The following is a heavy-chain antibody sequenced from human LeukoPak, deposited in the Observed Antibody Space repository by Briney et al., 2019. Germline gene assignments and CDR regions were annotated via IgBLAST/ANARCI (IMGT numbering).Heavy chain of an antibody. CDR3: ATRGWGYYGSSGYFGFDY. J-gene: IGHJ4*02. Sequence: GASVKVSCKVSGYTLTELSMHWVRQAPGKGLEWMGGFDPEDGETIYAQKFQGRVTMTEDTSTDTAYMELSSLRSEDTAVYYCATRGWGYYGSSGYFGFDYWGQGTLVTVSS. CDR1: GYTLTELS. V-gene: IGHV1-24*01. CDR2: FDPEDGET. D-gene: IGHD3-22*01.